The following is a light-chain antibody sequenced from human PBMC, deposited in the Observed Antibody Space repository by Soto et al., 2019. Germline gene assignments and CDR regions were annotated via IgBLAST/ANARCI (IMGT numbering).Light chain of an antibody. CDR1: SSDIGGYNY. V-gene: IGLV2-14*01. CDR2: EVS. CDR3: SSYTTSSTVA. J-gene: IGLJ2*01. Sequence: QSALTQSASVSGSPGQSITISCTGTSSDIGGYNYVSWYQQQPVKAPKLMIFEVSNRPSGVSNRFSGSKSGNTASLTISGLLPEDEADYYCSSYTTSSTVAFGGGTKLTVL.